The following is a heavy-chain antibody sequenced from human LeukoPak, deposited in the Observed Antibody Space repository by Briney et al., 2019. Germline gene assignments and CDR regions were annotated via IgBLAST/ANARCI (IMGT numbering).Heavy chain of an antibody. D-gene: IGHD1-26*01. CDR3: AKDYGYSGSHGDY. CDR1: GFTFSSNG. J-gene: IGHJ4*02. V-gene: IGHV3-48*01. CDR2: ISATGGTI. Sequence: PGGSLRLSCAASGFTFSSNGMNWVRQAPGKGLEWVSYISATGGTIYYADSVKGRFTISRDNSKNTLYLQMNSLIAEDTAVYYCAKDYGYSGSHGDYWGQGTLVTVSS.